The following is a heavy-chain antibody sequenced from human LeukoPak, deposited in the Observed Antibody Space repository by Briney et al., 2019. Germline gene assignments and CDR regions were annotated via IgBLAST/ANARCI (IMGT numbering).Heavy chain of an antibody. J-gene: IGHJ4*02. V-gene: IGHV4-4*07. CDR3: AKFGDYGHY. D-gene: IGHD4-17*01. CDR1: GGSISSYW. Sequence: SETLSLTCTVSGGSISSYWWSWPRQPAGKELEWIGRIHRSGSTRYNPSLESRVIMSVDASQNHFSLRMTSVTAADTAVYYCAKFGDYGHYWGQGILVTVSS. CDR2: IHRSGST.